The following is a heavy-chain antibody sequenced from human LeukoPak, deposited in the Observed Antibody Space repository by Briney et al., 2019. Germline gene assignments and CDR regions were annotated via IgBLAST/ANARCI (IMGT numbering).Heavy chain of an antibody. CDR1: GGSISSSSYY. J-gene: IGHJ4*02. V-gene: IGHV4-39*07. Sequence: SETLSLTCTVSGGSISSSSYYWGWIRQPPGKGLEWIGSIYYSGSTYYNPSLKSRVTISVDTSKNQFSLKLSSVTAADTAVYYCARGKWFGGYAPSGIDYWGQGTLVTVSS. CDR2: IYYSGST. CDR3: ARGKWFGGYAPSGIDY. D-gene: IGHD3-10*01.